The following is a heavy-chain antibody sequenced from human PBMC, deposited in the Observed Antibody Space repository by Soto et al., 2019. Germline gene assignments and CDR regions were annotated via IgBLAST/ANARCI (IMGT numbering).Heavy chain of an antibody. CDR2: IYWDDDK. CDR1: GFSLTTSGMG. J-gene: IGHJ5*02. D-gene: IGHD5-12*01. V-gene: IGHV2-5*02. CDR3: THRSNMWVNSWLPGS. Sequence: QITLMESGPSLVKPTQTLTLTCTFSGFSLTTSGMGVAWIRQHPGKALEWLALIYWDDDKHYSPSLKSTITITKDTSKIPVVLTLTNMDPVDTGTYYCTHRSNMWVNSWLPGSWGQGIMITVSS.